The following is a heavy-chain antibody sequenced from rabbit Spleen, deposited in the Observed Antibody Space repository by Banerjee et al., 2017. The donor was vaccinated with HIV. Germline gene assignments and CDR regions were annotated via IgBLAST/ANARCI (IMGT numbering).Heavy chain of an antibody. D-gene: IGHD1-1*01. CDR1: GFTISSTYW. J-gene: IGHJ4*01. CDR3: ARDLVAVIGWNFNL. V-gene: IGHV1S45*01. CDR2: INTVTGKS. Sequence: QEQLTETGGGLVQPGGSLTLSCKASGFTISSTYWMCWFRQAPGRGLEWIACINTVTGKSVYASWAKGRFIMSRTSSTTVTLQMTSLTAADTATYFCARDLVAVIGWNFNLWGPGTLVTVS.